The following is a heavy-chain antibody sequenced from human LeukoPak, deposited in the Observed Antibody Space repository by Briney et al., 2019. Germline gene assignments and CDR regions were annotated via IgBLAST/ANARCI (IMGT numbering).Heavy chain of an antibody. J-gene: IGHJ6*02. CDR1: GGTFSSYA. CDR3: ASATHYDILTGYYMSYYYGMDV. D-gene: IGHD3-9*01. V-gene: IGHV1-69*13. Sequence: ASVKVSCKASGGTFSSYAISWVRQAPGQGLEWMGGVIPIFGTANYAQKFQGRVTITADESTSTAYMELSSLRSEDTAVYYCASATHYDILTGYYMSYYYGMDVWGQGTTVTVSS. CDR2: VIPIFGTA.